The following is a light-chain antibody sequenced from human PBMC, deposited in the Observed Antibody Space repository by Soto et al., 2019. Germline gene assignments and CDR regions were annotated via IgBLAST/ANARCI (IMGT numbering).Light chain of an antibody. V-gene: IGKV1-27*01. CDR2: TAS. J-gene: IGKJ4*01. CDR1: QAINND. CDR3: QKYNSAPLT. Sequence: DIQMTQSPSSLSASVGDRVTITCRASQAINNDLAWYQQKPGKAPKLLIYTASTLQSGVPSRFGGSGSGTDLTLTISSLQPEDVATYYCQKYNSAPLTFGGGTKVEIK.